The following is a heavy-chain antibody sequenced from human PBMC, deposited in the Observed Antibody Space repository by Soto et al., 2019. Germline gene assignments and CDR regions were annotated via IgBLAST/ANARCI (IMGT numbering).Heavy chain of an antibody. Sequence: QVQLQESGPGLVKPSETLSLTCNVSGGSISTFYWNWIRQSAEKGLEWIGRVYITGSTNYHPSLKSRVTMSVDTSKNQFSLKMSSVTAADTAVYYCARGGRDGVDIWGQGTRVTVSS. CDR2: VYITGST. V-gene: IGHV4-4*07. CDR1: GGSISTFY. CDR3: ARGGRDGVDI. J-gene: IGHJ3*02.